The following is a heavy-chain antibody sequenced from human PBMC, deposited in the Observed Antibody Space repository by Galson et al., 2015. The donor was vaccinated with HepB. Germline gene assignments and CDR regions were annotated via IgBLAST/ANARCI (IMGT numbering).Heavy chain of an antibody. CDR3: AIRDQHIPSLPNSYVMSV. Sequence: SVKVSCKASGGTLIRSAISWVRQAPGQGLEWMGGIIPLIGTTNYALRFRGRVTITADESTSTVYMELRSLRSDDTAVYHCAIRDQHIPSLPNSYVMSVWGQGTTVTVSS. CDR2: IIPLIGTT. D-gene: IGHD2-21*01. V-gene: IGHV1-69*13. J-gene: IGHJ6*02. CDR1: GGTLIRSA.